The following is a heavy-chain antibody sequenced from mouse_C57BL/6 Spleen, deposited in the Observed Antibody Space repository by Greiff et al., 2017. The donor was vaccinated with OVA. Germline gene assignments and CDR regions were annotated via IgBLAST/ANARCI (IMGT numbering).Heavy chain of an antibody. D-gene: IGHD2-4*01. J-gene: IGHJ2*01. Sequence: EVMLVESGGGLVKPGGSLKLSCAASGFTFSSYAMSWVRQTPEKRLEWVATISDGGSYTYYPDNVKGRFTISRDNAKNNLYLQMSHLKSEDTAMYYCARANYDDGYYFDYWGQGTTLTVSS. CDR1: GFTFSSYA. CDR2: ISDGGSYT. CDR3: ARANYDDGYYFDY. V-gene: IGHV5-4*03.